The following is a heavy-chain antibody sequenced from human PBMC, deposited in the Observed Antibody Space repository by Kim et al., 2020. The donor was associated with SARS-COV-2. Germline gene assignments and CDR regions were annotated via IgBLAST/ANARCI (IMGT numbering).Heavy chain of an antibody. Sequence: SVKVSCKASGFTFTSSAVQWVRQARGQRLEWIGWIVVGSGNTNYAQKFQERVTITRDMSTSTAYMELSSLRSEDTAVYYCAAETVAGTRSVWFDPWGQGTLVTVSS. CDR3: AAETVAGTRSVWFDP. CDR2: IVVGSGNT. CDR1: GFTFTSSA. J-gene: IGHJ5*02. D-gene: IGHD6-19*01. V-gene: IGHV1-58*01.